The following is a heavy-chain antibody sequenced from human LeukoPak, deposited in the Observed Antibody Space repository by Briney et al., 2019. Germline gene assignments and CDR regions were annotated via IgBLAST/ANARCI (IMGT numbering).Heavy chain of an antibody. CDR3: ARGNRGARPGFDP. J-gene: IGHJ5*02. CDR1: GFTFSTYD. Sequence: GGSLRLSCAASGFTFSTYDMHWVRQATGKGLEGVSGIGTAGGTYYSVSVQGRFTIYRENGKNSLHLQMNSLRAGDTAVYYCARGNRGARPGFDPWGQGTLVTVPS. V-gene: IGHV3-13*01. CDR2: IGTAGGT. D-gene: IGHD6-6*01.